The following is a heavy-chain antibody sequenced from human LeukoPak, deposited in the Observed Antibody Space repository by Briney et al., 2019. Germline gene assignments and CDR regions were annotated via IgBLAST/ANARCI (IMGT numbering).Heavy chain of an antibody. CDR2: IYYTGST. J-gene: IGHJ4*02. D-gene: IGHD3-10*01. V-gene: IGHV4-31*03. CDR1: GGSIYSGGYY. Sequence: PSQTLSLTCTVSGGSIYSGGYYWSWIRQHPGRGLEWIGYIYYTGSTYYNPSLKSRVAISVDTSKNQFSLILSSVTAADTAVYYCARNADGSGNLLPFYFDYWGPGTLVTVSS. CDR3: ARNADGSGNLLPFYFDY.